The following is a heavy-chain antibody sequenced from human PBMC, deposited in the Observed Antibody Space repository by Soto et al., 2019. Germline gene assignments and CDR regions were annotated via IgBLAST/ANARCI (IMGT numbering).Heavy chain of an antibody. J-gene: IGHJ4*02. V-gene: IGHV3-30-3*01. CDR3: ARALTTGQREYYFDY. D-gene: IGHD1-1*01. Sequence: LRLSCAASGFTFSSYAMHWVRQAPGKGLEWVAVISYDGSNKYYADSVKGRFTISRDNSKNTLYLQMNSLRAEDTAVYYCARALTTGQREYYFDYWGQGTLVTVSS. CDR2: ISYDGSNK. CDR1: GFTFSSYA.